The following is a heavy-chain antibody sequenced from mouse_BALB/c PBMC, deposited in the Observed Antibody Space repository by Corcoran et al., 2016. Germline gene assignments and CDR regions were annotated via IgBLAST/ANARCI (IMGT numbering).Heavy chain of an antibody. Sequence: QVQLQQSGAELMKPGASVKISCKATGYTFSSYWKEWVKQRPGHGLEWIGEILPGSGSTNYNEKFKGKATFTADTSSNTAYMQLSSLTSEDSAVYYCARSRGNYGMDYWGQGTSVTVSS. CDR3: ARSRGNYGMDY. J-gene: IGHJ4*01. CDR2: ILPGSGST. CDR1: GYTFSSYW. V-gene: IGHV1-9*01.